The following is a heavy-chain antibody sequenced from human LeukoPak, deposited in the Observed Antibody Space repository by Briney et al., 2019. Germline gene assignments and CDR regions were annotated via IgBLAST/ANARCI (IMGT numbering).Heavy chain of an antibody. V-gene: IGHV1-18*01. CDR3: AKDQWLVLDQ. CDR2: ISSYNGNT. Sequence: ASVKVSCKASGYTFTSYGISWVRQAPGQGLEWMGWISSYNGNTNYAQKLQGRVTMTTDTSTTTAYMELKSLRSDDTAVYYCAKDQWLVLDQWGQGILVTVSS. CDR1: GYTFTSYG. D-gene: IGHD6-19*01. J-gene: IGHJ4*02.